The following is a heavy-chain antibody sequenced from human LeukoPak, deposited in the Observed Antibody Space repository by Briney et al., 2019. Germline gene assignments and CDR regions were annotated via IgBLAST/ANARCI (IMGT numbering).Heavy chain of an antibody. CDR1: GYTFTIYY. CDR2: INPSGGST. V-gene: IGHV1-46*01. J-gene: IGHJ6*02. D-gene: IGHD2-15*01. Sequence: ASVKVSCKASGYTFTIYYMHWERQAPGQGFEWMGIINPSGGSTNYAQKFQGRVTMTRDTSTSTVYMELSSLRSEDTAVYYCARYCSGGSCPNGYGMDVWGQGTTVTVSS. CDR3: ARYCSGGSCPNGYGMDV.